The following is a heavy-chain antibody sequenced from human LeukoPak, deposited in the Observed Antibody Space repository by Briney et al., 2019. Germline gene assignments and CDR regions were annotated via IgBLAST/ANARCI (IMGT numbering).Heavy chain of an antibody. V-gene: IGHV4-59*01. J-gene: IGHJ5*01. CDR1: GDSISSYY. D-gene: IGHD3-16*01. CDR3: ARDHGALDS. CDR2: IYHSGST. Sequence: SETLSLTCTVSGDSISSYYWSWIRQPPGGGLEWVGYIYHSGSTNYNPSLKSRVTISLDTSKNQFSLNLISVTAADTAVYYCARDHGALDSWGQGTLVTVSS.